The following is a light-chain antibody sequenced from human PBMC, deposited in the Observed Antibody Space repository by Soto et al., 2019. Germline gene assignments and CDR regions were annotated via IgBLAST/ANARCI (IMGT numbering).Light chain of an antibody. CDR3: QQYKDDAWT. CDR2: DAS. CDR1: QRIDRY. V-gene: IGKV1-5*01. Sequence: IQITQSPSSLSSSVLESFTITCRASQRIDRYLAWYQQKPGKAPKLLVYDASTLEGGVPSRFSGSGSATEFILTISSLQPDDFATYYCQQYKDDAWTFGQGTKVDIK. J-gene: IGKJ1*01.